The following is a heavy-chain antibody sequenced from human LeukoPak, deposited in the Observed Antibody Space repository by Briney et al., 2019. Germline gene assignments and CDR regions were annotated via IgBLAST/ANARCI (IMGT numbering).Heavy chain of an antibody. D-gene: IGHD1-26*01. CDR2: INHSGST. CDR3: ARGGRIVGATPVLDY. CDR1: VGSFSGYY. Sequence: SETLSLTCAVYVGSFSGYYWSWIRQPPGKGLEWIGEINHSGSTNYNPSLKSRVAISVDTSKNQFSLKLSSVTAADTAVYYCARGGRIVGATPVLDYWGQGTLVTVSS. V-gene: IGHV4-34*01. J-gene: IGHJ4*02.